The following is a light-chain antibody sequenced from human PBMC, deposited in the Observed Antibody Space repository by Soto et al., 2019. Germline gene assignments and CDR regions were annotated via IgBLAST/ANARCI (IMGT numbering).Light chain of an antibody. CDR1: QRVSSY. CDR2: DAS. CDR3: QQRSNWPPTWT. J-gene: IGKJ1*01. V-gene: IGKV3-11*01. Sequence: EIVLTQSPATLSLSPGERATLSCRASQRVSSYLAWYQQKPGQAPRLLIYDASNRATGIPARFSGSGSGTDFTLTIISLEPEDFAFYYCQQRSNWPPTWTFGQGTKVDIK.